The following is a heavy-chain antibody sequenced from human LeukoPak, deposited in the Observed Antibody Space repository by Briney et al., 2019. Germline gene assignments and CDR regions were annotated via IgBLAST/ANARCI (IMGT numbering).Heavy chain of an antibody. Sequence: PGGSLRLSCAASGFTVSTNYMSWVRQAPGKGLEWVSVIYSGGSTFYADSVKGRFTISRDNSKNTLYLQMNSLRAEDTAVYYCARDSSSGWYRDYWGQGTLVTVSS. CDR1: GFTVSTNY. CDR2: IYSGGST. D-gene: IGHD6-19*01. CDR3: ARDSSSGWYRDY. J-gene: IGHJ4*02. V-gene: IGHV3-53*01.